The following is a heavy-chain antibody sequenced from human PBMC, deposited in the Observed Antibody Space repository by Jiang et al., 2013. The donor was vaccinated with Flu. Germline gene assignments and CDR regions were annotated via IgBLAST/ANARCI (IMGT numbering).Heavy chain of an antibody. Sequence: GAEVKKPGSSVKVSCKASGGTFSSYAISWVRQAPGQGLEWMGGIIPIFGTANYAQKFQGRVTITADESTSTAYMELSSLRSEDTAVYYCASSDEAVAGPSVGYYYYGMDVWGQGTTVTVSS. CDR3: ASSDEAVAGPSVGYYYYGMDV. CDR2: IIPIFGTA. D-gene: IGHD6-19*01. V-gene: IGHV1-69*01. J-gene: IGHJ6*02. CDR1: GGTFSSYA.